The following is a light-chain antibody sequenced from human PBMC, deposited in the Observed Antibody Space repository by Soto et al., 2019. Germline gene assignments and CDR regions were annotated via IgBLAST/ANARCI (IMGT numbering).Light chain of an antibody. Sequence: EIVMTQSPATLSVSPGERATLSCRASQSIGSTLAWYQQKPGQTPRLLIYGASTRATGIPARFSGSGSGTEFTLTISSLQSEDFAVYYCQQYNNWPPWTFGQGTKVHI. CDR2: GAS. V-gene: IGKV3-15*01. J-gene: IGKJ1*01. CDR3: QQYNNWPPWT. CDR1: QSIGST.